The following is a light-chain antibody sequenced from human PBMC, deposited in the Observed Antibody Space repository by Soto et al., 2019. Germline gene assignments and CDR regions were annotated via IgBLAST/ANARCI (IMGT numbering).Light chain of an antibody. CDR3: AAWDDSLSAWV. CDR1: SNNVGGYNY. Sequence: QSALTQPRSVSGSPGQSVTISCTGTSNNVGGYNYVSWYQQHPGKAPKLMIYDVTKRPSGVPDRFSGSKSGNTASLTISGLRSEDEADYSCAAWDDSLSAWVFGGGTQLTVL. V-gene: IGLV2-11*01. J-gene: IGLJ3*02. CDR2: DVT.